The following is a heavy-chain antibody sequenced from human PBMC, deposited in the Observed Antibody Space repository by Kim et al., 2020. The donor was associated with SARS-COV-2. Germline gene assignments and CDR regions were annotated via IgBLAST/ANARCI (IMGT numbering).Heavy chain of an antibody. Sequence: QKFEGRVTMTRETSISTAYMELSRLRSDDTAVYYCARDPNRIAARAFDIWGQGTMVTVSS. D-gene: IGHD6-13*01. V-gene: IGHV1-2*02. J-gene: IGHJ3*02. CDR3: ARDPNRIAARAFDI.